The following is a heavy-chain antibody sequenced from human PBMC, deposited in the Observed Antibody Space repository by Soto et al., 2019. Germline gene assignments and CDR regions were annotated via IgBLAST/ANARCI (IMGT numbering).Heavy chain of an antibody. CDR1: GLTFSSYW. Sequence: EGQLVESGGGLVQPGGSLRLSCEASGLTFSSYWMTWVRQAPGKGLEWVADIKPDGSEKYYVDSVEGRFTISRDNAKNSIYLEMNSLRVDDTAVYYCARSITTLGVVTISDENWFDPWGQGTPVTVSS. D-gene: IGHD3-3*01. V-gene: IGHV3-7*03. CDR2: IKPDGSEK. J-gene: IGHJ5*02. CDR3: ARSITTLGVVTISDENWFDP.